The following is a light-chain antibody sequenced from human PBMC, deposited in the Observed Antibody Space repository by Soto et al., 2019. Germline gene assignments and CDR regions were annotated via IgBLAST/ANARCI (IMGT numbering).Light chain of an antibody. J-gene: IGLJ3*02. CDR1: SSDVGAYNY. CDR2: KVT. Sequence: QSALTQPASVSGSPGQSITISCTGTSSDVGAYNYVSWYRQHPGKGPELIIYKVTDRPSGVSSSFSGSKSGNTAYLTISGLKAEDEADYYCRSYPTSSTWVFGGGTKLTVL. CDR3: RSYPTSSTWV. V-gene: IGLV2-14*01.